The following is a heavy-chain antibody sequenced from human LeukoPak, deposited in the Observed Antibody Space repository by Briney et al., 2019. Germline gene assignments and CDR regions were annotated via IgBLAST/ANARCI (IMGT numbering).Heavy chain of an antibody. CDR1: GYTFTSYG. Sequence: ASVKVSCKASGYTFTSYGISWVRQAPGQGLEWMGWISAYNGNTNYAQKLQGRVTMTEDTSTDTAYMELSSLRSEDTAVYYCATVVAARLHLGYWGQGTLVTVSS. CDR2: ISAYNGNT. CDR3: ATVVAARLHLGY. D-gene: IGHD6-6*01. V-gene: IGHV1-18*01. J-gene: IGHJ4*02.